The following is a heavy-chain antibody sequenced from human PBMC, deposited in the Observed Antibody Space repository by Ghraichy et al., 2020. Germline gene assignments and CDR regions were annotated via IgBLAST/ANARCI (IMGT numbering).Heavy chain of an antibody. CDR2: IIPIFGTA. J-gene: IGHJ4*02. CDR1: GGTFSSYA. D-gene: IGHD3-9*01. CDR3: ASNPYYDILTGYYLDY. Sequence: SVKVSCKASGGTFSSYAISWVRQAPGQGLEWMGGIIPIFGTANYAQKFQGRVTITADESTSTAYMELSSLRSEDTAVYYCASNPYYDILTGYYLDYWGQGTLVTVSS. V-gene: IGHV1-69*13.